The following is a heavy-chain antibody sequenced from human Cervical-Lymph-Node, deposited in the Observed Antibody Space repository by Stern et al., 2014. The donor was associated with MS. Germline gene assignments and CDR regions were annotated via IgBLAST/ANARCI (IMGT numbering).Heavy chain of an antibody. Sequence: QVQLVQSGAEVKKPWASVKVSCNASGYPFTNYNIDCVRQATGQGLEWMGWMNPNIGKTGYAQRFQGSVTMSRDKPTTPASLELSSLKAEDTAVYYCARVRFYGSGIYYALGDGMDVWGQGTTVTVSS. V-gene: IGHV1-8*01. J-gene: IGHJ6*02. D-gene: IGHD3-10*01. CDR1: GYPFTNYN. CDR2: MNPNIGKT. CDR3: ARVRFYGSGIYYALGDGMDV.